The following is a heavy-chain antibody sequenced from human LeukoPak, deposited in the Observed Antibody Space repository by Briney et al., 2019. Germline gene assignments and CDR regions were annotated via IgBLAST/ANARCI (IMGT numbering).Heavy chain of an antibody. CDR1: GGTFSSYA. Sequence: ASVKVSCKASGGTFSSYAISWVRLAPGQGLGWMGRIIPIFGIANYAQKFQGRVMITADKSTSTAYMELSSLRSEDTAVYYCARDYPGYSSGLGHFDYWGQGTLVTVSS. J-gene: IGHJ4*02. V-gene: IGHV1-69*04. CDR3: ARDYPGYSSGLGHFDY. D-gene: IGHD6-19*01. CDR2: IIPIFGIA.